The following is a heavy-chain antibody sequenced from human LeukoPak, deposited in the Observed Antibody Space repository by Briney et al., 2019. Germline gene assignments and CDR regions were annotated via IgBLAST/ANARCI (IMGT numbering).Heavy chain of an antibody. CDR2: ISSTGGTI. D-gene: IGHD6-13*01. J-gene: IGHJ4*02. Sequence: GGSLRLSCAASGFTFRNYLMNWVRQAPGKGLEWVSFISSTGGTIYYADSVKGRFTVSRDNGKNSLLLQMNSLRAEDTALYYCARDPSSRGGFDYWGQGTLVTVSS. CDR1: GFTFRNYL. V-gene: IGHV3-48*01. CDR3: ARDPSSRGGFDY.